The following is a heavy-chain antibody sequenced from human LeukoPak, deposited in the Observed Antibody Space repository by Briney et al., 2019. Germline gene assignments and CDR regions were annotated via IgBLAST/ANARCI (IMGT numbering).Heavy chain of an antibody. V-gene: IGHV4-59*01. Sequence: SETLSLTCTVSVDSISSYYWSWIRQPPGKGLEWIGYIYYSGSTNYNPFLKSRVTISVDTSKNKFSLKLSSVTAADTVVYYCARGGSIFDAFDIWGQGTMVTVSS. CDR1: VDSISSYY. J-gene: IGHJ3*02. CDR3: ARGGSIFDAFDI. D-gene: IGHD3-9*01. CDR2: IYYSGST.